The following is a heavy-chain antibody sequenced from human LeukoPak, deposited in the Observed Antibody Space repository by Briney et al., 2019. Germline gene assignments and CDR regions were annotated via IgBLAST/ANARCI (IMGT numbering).Heavy chain of an antibody. V-gene: IGHV3-33*01. Sequence: QSGGSLRLSCAASGFTFSSYGMHWVRQAPGEGLEWVAVIWYDGSNKYYADSVKGRFTISRDNSKNTLYLQMNSLRAEDTAVYYCARDIVAVPFDPWGQGTLVTVSS. J-gene: IGHJ5*02. CDR3: ARDIVAVPFDP. D-gene: IGHD2-2*01. CDR2: IWYDGSNK. CDR1: GFTFSSYG.